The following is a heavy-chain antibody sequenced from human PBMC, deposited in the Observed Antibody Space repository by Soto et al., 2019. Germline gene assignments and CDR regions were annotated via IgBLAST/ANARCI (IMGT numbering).Heavy chain of an antibody. CDR1: GFTFDDYA. J-gene: IGHJ2*01. CDR3: AKEVVYYYGSGDFRAWYFDL. D-gene: IGHD3-10*01. CDR2: ISWNSGSI. V-gene: IGHV3-9*01. Sequence: EVQLVESGGGLVQPGRSLRLSCAASGFTFDDYAMHWVRQAPGKGLEWVSGISWNSGSIGYADSVKGRFTISRDNAKNSLYLQMNSLRAEDTALYYCAKEVVYYYGSGDFRAWYFDLWGRGTLVTVSS.